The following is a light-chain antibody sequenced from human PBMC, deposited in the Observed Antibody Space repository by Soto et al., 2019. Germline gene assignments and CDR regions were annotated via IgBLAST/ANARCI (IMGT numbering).Light chain of an antibody. CDR1: SSDVGSSNG. V-gene: IGLV2-18*02. J-gene: IGLJ1*01. CDR2: DVS. CDR3: SSYTSSSTYV. Sequence: QSALTQPPSVSGSPEQSVAISCTGTSSDVGSSNGVSWYQQPPGTAPKLMIYDVSNRPSGVPDRFSGSKSGNTASLTISGLQAEDEADYYCSSYTSSSTYVFGTGTKLTVL.